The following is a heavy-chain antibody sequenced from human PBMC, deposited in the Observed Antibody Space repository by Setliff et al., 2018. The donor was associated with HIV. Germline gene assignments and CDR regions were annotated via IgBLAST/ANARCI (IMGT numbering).Heavy chain of an antibody. CDR1: GGSINSYH. Sequence: SETLSLTCSVSGGSINSYHWSWIRQSPGKRLEWIGYIYKSGTTNYSSSLKSRVTISADPSKNQFSLKLTSVTAADTAVYYCGRLSETAMASFDSWGQGTLVTVSS. CDR3: GRLSETAMASFDS. D-gene: IGHD5-18*01. J-gene: IGHJ4*02. CDR2: IYKSGTT. V-gene: IGHV4-4*08.